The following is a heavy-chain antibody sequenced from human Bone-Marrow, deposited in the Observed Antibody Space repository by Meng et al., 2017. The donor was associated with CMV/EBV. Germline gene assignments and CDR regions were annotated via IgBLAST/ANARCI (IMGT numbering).Heavy chain of an antibody. J-gene: IGHJ5*02. Sequence: TISRLRQAPGQGLEWMGRFIPILGIENYAQKFQGRVPITADKSTSTAHMELSSLRSEDTAVYYCARHPGYYYDSSGYYFGQYNWFDPWGQGTLVTVSS. CDR3: ARHPGYYYDSSGYYFGQYNWFDP. V-gene: IGHV1-69*02. D-gene: IGHD3-22*01. CDR2: FIPILGIE.